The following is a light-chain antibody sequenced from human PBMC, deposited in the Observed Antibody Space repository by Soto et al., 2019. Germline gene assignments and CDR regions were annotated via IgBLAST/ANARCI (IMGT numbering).Light chain of an antibody. CDR2: GAS. J-gene: IGKJ1*01. CDR3: LQDNNWPWT. CDR1: QAIRDD. V-gene: IGKV1-6*01. Sequence: AIQMTQSPSSLSASVGDRVTITCRSSQAIRDDLSWYQQKPGKAPKLLIYGASSLQTGVPSRFSGSGSGTDFTLTISSLQPEDFATYYCLQDNNWPWTFGQGNKGDIK.